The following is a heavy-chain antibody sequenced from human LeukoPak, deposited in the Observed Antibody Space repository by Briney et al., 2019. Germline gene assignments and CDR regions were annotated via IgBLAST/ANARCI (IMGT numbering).Heavy chain of an antibody. CDR3: ARSTYYYDSSGYYSLYYFDY. J-gene: IGHJ4*02. CDR2: IYYSGST. D-gene: IGHD3-22*01. V-gene: IGHV4-59*01. Sequence: SETLSLTCTVSGGSISSYYWSWIRQPPGKGLEWIGYIYYSGSTNYNPSLKSRVTISVDTSKNKFSLRLSSVTAAETAVYYCARSTYYYDSSGYYSLYYFDYWGQGTLVTVSS. CDR1: GGSISSYY.